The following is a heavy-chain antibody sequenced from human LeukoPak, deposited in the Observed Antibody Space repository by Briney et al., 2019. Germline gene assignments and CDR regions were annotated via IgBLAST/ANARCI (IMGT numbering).Heavy chain of an antibody. CDR1: GYTFTSYD. CDR2: MNPSSGNT. J-gene: IGHJ6*02. V-gene: IGHV1-8*01. CDR3: ARDPPFRVGMDV. D-gene: IGHD3-10*01. Sequence: ASVKVSCKASGYTFTSYDINWVRQATGQGLEWLGWMNPSSGNTGYAQKFQGRVTMTRDTSISTAYMELSSLRSEDTAVYYCARDPPFRVGMDVWGQGTTVTVSS.